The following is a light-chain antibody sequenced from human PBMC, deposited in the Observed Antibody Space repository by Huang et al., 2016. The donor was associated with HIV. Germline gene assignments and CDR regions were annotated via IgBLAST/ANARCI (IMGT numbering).Light chain of an antibody. CDR1: QSVSSNY. CDR2: GAS. CDR3: QQYGRSPLT. V-gene: IGKV3-20*01. Sequence: EIVLTQSPGTLSLSPGERATRSCRASQSVSSNYLAWYQQKPGQAPRLLIYGASSRATGIPDRFSGSGSGTDFTLTISRLEPEDFAVYYCQQYGRSPLTFGGGTKLEIK. J-gene: IGKJ4*01.